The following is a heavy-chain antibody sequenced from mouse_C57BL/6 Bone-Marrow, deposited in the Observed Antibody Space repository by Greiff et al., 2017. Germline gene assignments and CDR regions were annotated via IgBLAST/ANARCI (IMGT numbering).Heavy chain of an antibody. CDR3: ARNWATVVATRYAMDY. J-gene: IGHJ4*01. CDR2: IWSGGST. D-gene: IGHD1-1*01. Sequence: VMLVESGPGLVQPSQSLSITCTVSGFSLTSYGVHWVRQSPGKGLEWLGVIWSGGSTDYNAAFISRLSISKDNSKSQVFFKMNSLQADDTAIYYCARNWATVVATRYAMDYWGQGTSVTVSS. CDR1: GFSLTSYG. V-gene: IGHV2-2*01.